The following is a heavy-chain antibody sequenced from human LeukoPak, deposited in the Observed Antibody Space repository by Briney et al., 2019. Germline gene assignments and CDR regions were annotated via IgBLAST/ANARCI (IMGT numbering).Heavy chain of an antibody. CDR1: GFTFSSYW. CDR3: ARGYGDYVAYFDY. V-gene: IGHV3-74*03. J-gene: IGHJ4*02. Sequence: GGSLRLSCAGSGFTFSSYWMHWVRQAPGKGLVWVSRIHGDGTNTKYANSVKGRFTISRDNAKSTLYLQMNSLRAEDTAVYYCARGYGDYVAYFDYWGQGTLVTVSS. CDR2: IHGDGTNT. D-gene: IGHD4-17*01.